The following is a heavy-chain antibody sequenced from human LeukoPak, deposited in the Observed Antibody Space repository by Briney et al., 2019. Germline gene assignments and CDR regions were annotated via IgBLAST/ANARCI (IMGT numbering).Heavy chain of an antibody. J-gene: IGHJ4*02. D-gene: IGHD1-7*01. CDR1: GFSFSDYY. CDR2: ISSSGDTV. CDR3: ARVMGNYASDY. V-gene: IGHV3-11*04. Sequence: GGSLRLSCAASGFSFSDYYMSWIRQAPGKGLEWVSYISSSGDTVSYADAVKGRFTISRDNAKNSLYLQMSSLRAEDAAIYYCARVMGNYASDYWGQGALVTVSS.